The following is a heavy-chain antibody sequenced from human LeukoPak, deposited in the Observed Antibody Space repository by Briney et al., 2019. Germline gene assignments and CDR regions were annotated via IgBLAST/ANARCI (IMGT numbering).Heavy chain of an antibody. Sequence: SETLSLTCAVYGGSFSGYYWSWVRQSPGKGLEWIAYIYSSENTKYNPSLKSRVTISIDTSKNHFCLRLSSVTAADTAVYYCVRHGGSMVRGIDDAFDIWGQGTMVTVSS. J-gene: IGHJ3*02. CDR2: IYSSENT. CDR1: GGSFSGYY. D-gene: IGHD3-10*01. CDR3: VRHGGSMVRGIDDAFDI. V-gene: IGHV4-4*08.